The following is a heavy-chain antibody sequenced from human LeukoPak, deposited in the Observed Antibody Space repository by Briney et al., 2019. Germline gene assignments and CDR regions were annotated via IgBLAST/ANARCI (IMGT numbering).Heavy chain of an antibody. CDR2: ISGSSGST. CDR1: GFTFSSYA. D-gene: IGHD3-22*01. CDR3: AKDAAGYDSSGSHYYYYMDV. Sequence: GRSLRLXCAASGFTFSSYAMSWVRQAPGKELEWVSAISGSSGSTYYADSVKGRFTISRDNSKNTLYLQMNSLRAEDTAVYYCAKDAAGYDSSGSHYYYYMDVWGKGTTVTVSS. J-gene: IGHJ6*03. V-gene: IGHV3-23*01.